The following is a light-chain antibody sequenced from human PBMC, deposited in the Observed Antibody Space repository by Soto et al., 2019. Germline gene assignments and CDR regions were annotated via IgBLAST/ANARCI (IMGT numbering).Light chain of an antibody. CDR2: DVS. CDR1: SSDVGGYNY. CDR3: SSYTSSSVV. J-gene: IGLJ2*01. Sequence: QSALTPPVSLSRAPAQGGPIPPPGNSSDVGGYNYVSWYQQHPGKAPKFMIYDVSNRPSGVSNRFSGSKSGNTASLTISGLQAEDEADYYCSSYTSSSVVFGGGTKVTVL. V-gene: IGLV2-14*01.